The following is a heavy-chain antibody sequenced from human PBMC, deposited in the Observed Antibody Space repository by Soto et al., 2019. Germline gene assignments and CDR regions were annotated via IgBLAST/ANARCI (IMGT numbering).Heavy chain of an antibody. CDR1: GGTFSSYA. CDR3: ARASLHYYDSSGYYPGPFDP. D-gene: IGHD3-22*01. CDR2: IIPIFGTA. Sequence: SLKVSCKPSGGTFSSYAISWVRQAPGQGLEWMGGIIPIFGTANYAQKFQGRVTITADESTSTAYMELSSLRSEDTAVYYCARASLHYYDSSGYYPGPFDPWGQGTLVTVSS. J-gene: IGHJ5*02. V-gene: IGHV1-69*13.